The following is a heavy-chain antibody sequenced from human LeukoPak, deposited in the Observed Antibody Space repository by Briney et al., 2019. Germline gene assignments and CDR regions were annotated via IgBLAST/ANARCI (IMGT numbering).Heavy chain of an antibody. Sequence: SETLSLTCAVYGGSFSGSYWSWIRQPPGKGLEWIGGINHSGSTNYNPSLKSRVTISVDTSKNQFSLKLSSVTAADTAVYYCARALRDIAARLYPYWGQGTLVTVSS. V-gene: IGHV4-34*01. CDR1: GGSFSGSY. J-gene: IGHJ4*02. D-gene: IGHD6-6*01. CDR3: ARALRDIAARLYPY. CDR2: INHSGST.